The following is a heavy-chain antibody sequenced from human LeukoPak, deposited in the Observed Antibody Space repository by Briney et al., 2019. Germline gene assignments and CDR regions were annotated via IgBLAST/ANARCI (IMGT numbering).Heavy chain of an antibody. V-gene: IGHV3-48*03. Sequence: GGSLRLSCAASGFTFSSYEMNWVRQAPGKGLEWVSYISSSGSTIYYADSVKGRFTISRDNAKNSLYLQMNSLRAEDTAIYYCAKNGDRGAYCSGGTCYPYYYYYMDVWGKGTTVTISS. CDR3: AKNGDRGAYCSGGTCYPYYYYYMDV. J-gene: IGHJ6*03. CDR1: GFTFSSYE. D-gene: IGHD2-15*01. CDR2: ISSSGSTI.